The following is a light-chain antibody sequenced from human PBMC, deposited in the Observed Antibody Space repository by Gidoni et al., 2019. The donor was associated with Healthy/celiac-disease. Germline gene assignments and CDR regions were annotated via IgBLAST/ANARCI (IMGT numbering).Light chain of an antibody. CDR3: QAWDSSTFYV. V-gene: IGLV3-1*01. Sequence: YELTQPPSVSVSPGQTASITCSGDKVGDKYACWSQQKPGQSPVLVMYQDSKRPSGIPWRFSGSNSGNTATLTISGTQAMDEADYYCQAWDSSTFYVFGTGTKVTVL. J-gene: IGLJ1*01. CDR1: KVGDKY. CDR2: QDS.